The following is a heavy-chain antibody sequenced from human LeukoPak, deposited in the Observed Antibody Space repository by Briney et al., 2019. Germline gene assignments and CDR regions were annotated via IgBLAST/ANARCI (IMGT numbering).Heavy chain of an antibody. J-gene: IGHJ5*02. CDR3: ARDPTAGSRDWYAWFDP. V-gene: IGHV1-3*01. CDR2: INVGNGNT. CDR1: GYTFTTYA. Sequence: ASVKVSCKASGYTFTTYALHWVRQAHGQRLEWMAWINVGNGNTKYSQKFQGRVTISRDTSASTAYMEVRSLRSEDTAVYYCARDPTAGSRDWYAWFDPWGQGTLVTVSS. D-gene: IGHD6-19*01.